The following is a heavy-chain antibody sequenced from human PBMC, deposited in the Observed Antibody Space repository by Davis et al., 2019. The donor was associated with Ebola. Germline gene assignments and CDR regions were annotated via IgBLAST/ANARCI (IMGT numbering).Heavy chain of an antibody. J-gene: IGHJ6*04. V-gene: IGHV3-11*01. CDR1: GFTFSDYY. CDR2: ISSSGRTR. Sequence: GESLKISCAASGFTFSDYYMSWIRQAPGKGLEWVSYISSSGRTRNYADSVQGRFTISRDNAENSLYLHMNSLRVEDTAVYYCARATGMDVWGKGTTVTVSS. CDR3: ARATGMDV.